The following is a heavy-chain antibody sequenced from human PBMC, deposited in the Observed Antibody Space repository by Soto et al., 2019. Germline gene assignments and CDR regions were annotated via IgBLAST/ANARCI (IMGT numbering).Heavy chain of an antibody. CDR3: ARALQLVQLGVYY. CDR2: ISYDGSNK. CDR1: GFTFSSYA. D-gene: IGHD1-1*01. Sequence: GGSLRLSCAASGFTFSSYAMHWVRQAPGKGLEWVAVISYDGSNKYYADSVKGRFTISRDNSKNTLYLQMNSLRAEDTAVYYCARALQLVQLGVYYWGQGTLVTSPQ. J-gene: IGHJ4*02. V-gene: IGHV3-30-3*01.